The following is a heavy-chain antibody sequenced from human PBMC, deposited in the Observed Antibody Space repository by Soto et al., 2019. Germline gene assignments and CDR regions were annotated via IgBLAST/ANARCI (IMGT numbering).Heavy chain of an antibody. D-gene: IGHD2-2*01. CDR3: AKDLGYCSSTSCTWAY. CDR1: GFTFSSYA. J-gene: IGHJ4*02. Sequence: GGSLRLSCAASGFTFSSYAMSWVRQAPGKGLEWVSAISGSGGSTYYADSVKGRFTISRDNSKNTLYLQMNSLRAEDTAVYYCAKDLGYCSSTSCTWAYWGQGTLVTVSS. V-gene: IGHV3-23*01. CDR2: ISGSGGST.